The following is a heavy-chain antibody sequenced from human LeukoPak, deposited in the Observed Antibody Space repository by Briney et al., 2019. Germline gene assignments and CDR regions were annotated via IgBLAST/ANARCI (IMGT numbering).Heavy chain of an antibody. CDR3: AKVFPRYYYDSSGYPFDY. Sequence: GGSLRLSCAASGFTFSSYAMSWVRQAPGKGLEWVSSISGSGGSTYYADSVKGRFTISRDNSKNTLYLQMNSLRAEDTAVYYCAKVFPRYYYDSSGYPFDYWGQGTLVTVSS. CDR2: ISGSGGST. D-gene: IGHD3-22*01. J-gene: IGHJ4*02. CDR1: GFTFSSYA. V-gene: IGHV3-23*01.